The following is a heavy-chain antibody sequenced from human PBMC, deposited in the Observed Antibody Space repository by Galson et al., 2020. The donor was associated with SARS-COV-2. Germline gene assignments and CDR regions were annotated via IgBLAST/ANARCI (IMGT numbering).Heavy chain of an antibody. Sequence: SGPTLVKPTQTLTLTCTFSCFSLTTSCVVVGCIRQPPGKALELLAIIYWDDDDRYSPALKSRLTITTDTAKNQVELTMTNMDPVDTGTYYCAHRRSDSDDGGDDGDLYFSAFDVWGQGKMVTVSA. J-gene: IGHJ3*01. CDR1: CFSLTTSCVV. CDR2: IYWDDDD. D-gene: IGHD2-21*01. V-gene: IGHV2-5*02. CDR3: AHRRSDSDDGGDDGDLYFSAFDV.